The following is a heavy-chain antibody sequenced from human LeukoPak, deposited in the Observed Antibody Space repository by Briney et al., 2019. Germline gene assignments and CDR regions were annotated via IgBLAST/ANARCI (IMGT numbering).Heavy chain of an antibody. CDR3: AREGYYYDSSGYYYDNY. V-gene: IGHV6-1*01. J-gene: IGHJ4*02. Sequence: SQTLLLTCAISGDSVSSNSAAWNWIRQSPSRGLEWLGRTYYRSKWYNDYAVSVKSRITINPDTSKNQFSLQLNSATPEDTAVYYCAREGYYYDSSGYYYDNYWGQGTLVTVSS. CDR1: GDSVSSNSAA. D-gene: IGHD3-22*01. CDR2: TYYRSKWYN.